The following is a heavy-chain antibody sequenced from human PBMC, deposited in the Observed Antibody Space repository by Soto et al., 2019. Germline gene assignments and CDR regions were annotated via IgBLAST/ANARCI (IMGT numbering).Heavy chain of an antibody. J-gene: IGHJ4*02. CDR1: GFTFSNYG. V-gene: IGHV3-30*18. CDR2: ISYDGSNK. Sequence: GGSLGLSCAASGFTFSNYGMHWVRQAPGKGLEWVAVISYDGSNKYYADSVKGRFTISRDNSKKTLYMQMNSLRAEDTAVYYCAKHQLDSWYPSPFDYCVQ. CDR3: AKHQLDSWYPSPFDY. D-gene: IGHD6-13*01.